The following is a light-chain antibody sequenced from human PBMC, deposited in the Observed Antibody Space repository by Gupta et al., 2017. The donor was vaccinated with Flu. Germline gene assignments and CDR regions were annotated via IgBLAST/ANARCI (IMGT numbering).Light chain of an antibody. J-gene: IGKJ3*01. V-gene: IGKV1-5*03. CDR3: QQYNSYSST. Sequence: DIQMTQSPSTLSASVGDRVTITCRASQSISSWLAWYQQKPGKALKLLIYKTSSLESGVPSRFSGSGSGTEFTLTISSLQPDDFATYYCQQYNSYSSTFGPGTKVDIK. CDR2: KTS. CDR1: QSISSW.